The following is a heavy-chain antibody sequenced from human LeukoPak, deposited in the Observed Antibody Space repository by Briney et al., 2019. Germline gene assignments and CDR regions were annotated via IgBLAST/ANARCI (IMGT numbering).Heavy chain of an antibody. CDR2: ISSSSSYI. CDR3: ARDREPYYYYYGMDV. Sequence: PGGSLRLSCAASGFTFSSYSMNWVRQAPGKGLEWVPSISSSSSYIYYADSVKGRFTISRDNAKNSLYLQMNSLRAEDTAVYYCARDREPYYYYYGMDVWGQGTTVTVPS. CDR1: GFTFSSYS. D-gene: IGHD1-14*01. V-gene: IGHV3-21*01. J-gene: IGHJ6*02.